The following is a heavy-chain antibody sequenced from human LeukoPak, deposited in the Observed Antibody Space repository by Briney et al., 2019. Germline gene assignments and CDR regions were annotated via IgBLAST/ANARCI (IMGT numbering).Heavy chain of an antibody. CDR3: ARDPGTVADTYFDY. D-gene: IGHD6-19*01. CDR1: GFTFSSYG. J-gene: IGHJ4*02. Sequence: GGSLRLSCAASGFTFSSYGMHWVRQAPGKGLEWVAFIRYDGSNKYYADSVKGRFTISRDNSKNTLYLQVNSLRAEDTAVYYCARDPGTVADTYFDYWGPGTLVTVSS. V-gene: IGHV3-30*02. CDR2: IRYDGSNK.